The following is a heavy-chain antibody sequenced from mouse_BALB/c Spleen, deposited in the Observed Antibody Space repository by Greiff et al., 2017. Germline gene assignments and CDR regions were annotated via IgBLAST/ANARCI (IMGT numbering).Heavy chain of an antibody. CDR1: GFNIKDTY. Sequence: EVQRVESGAELVKPGASVKLSCTASGFNIKDTYMHWVKQRPEQGLEWIGRIDPANGNTKYDPKFQGKATITADTSSNTAYLQLSSLTSEDTAVYYCARREGFYGLDVWGAGTTVTVSS. V-gene: IGHV14-3*02. CDR3: ARREGFYGLDV. J-gene: IGHJ1*01. CDR2: IDPANGNT. D-gene: IGHD1-2*01.